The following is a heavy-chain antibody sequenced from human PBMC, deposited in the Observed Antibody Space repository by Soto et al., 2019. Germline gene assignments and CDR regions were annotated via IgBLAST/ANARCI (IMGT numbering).Heavy chain of an antibody. V-gene: IGHV1-69*13. Sequence: SVKVSCKASGDTFSFYTINWVRQAPGLGLEWMGGIIPIFGTANYAQKFQGRVTITADESTSTAYMELSSLRSEDTAVYYCARSVVVVVAANYYYYGMDVWGQGTTVTVSS. CDR1: GDTFSFYT. J-gene: IGHJ6*02. CDR3: ARSVVVVVAANYYYYGMDV. D-gene: IGHD2-15*01. CDR2: IIPIFGTA.